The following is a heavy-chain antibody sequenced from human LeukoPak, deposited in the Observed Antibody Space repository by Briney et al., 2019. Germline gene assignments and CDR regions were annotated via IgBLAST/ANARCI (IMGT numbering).Heavy chain of an antibody. V-gene: IGHV5-51*01. CDR3: GMSGDRVPLQDDVFDV. Sequence: GESLEISCKVSGYNFTSYCIGWVRQVPGKGLEWMGIIYPGESGPTYSPSFQGQVTISGDKSNKTAYLEWSSLQASDTAMYYCGMSGDRVPLQDDVFDVWGQGTMVTVST. J-gene: IGHJ3*01. D-gene: IGHD1-26*01. CDR1: GYNFTSYC. CDR2: IYPGESGP.